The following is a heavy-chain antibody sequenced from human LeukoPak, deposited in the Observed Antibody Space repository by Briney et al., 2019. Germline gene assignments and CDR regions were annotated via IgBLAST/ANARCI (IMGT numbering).Heavy chain of an antibody. Sequence: GGSLRLSCAASGITFSSYSMNWVRQAPGKGLEWVSSISSSSSYIYYADSVKGRFTISRDNAKNSLYLQMNSLRAEDTAVYYCARVQRIIAVAGSWFDPWGQGTLVTVSS. D-gene: IGHD6-19*01. J-gene: IGHJ5*02. V-gene: IGHV3-21*01. CDR3: ARVQRIIAVAGSWFDP. CDR1: GITFSSYS. CDR2: ISSSSSYI.